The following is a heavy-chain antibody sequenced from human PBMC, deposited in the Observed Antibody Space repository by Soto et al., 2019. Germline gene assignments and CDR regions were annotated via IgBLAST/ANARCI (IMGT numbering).Heavy chain of an antibody. J-gene: IGHJ6*02. D-gene: IGHD4-4*01. V-gene: IGHV1-69*01. CDR1: GGTFSSYA. CDR2: IIPIFGTA. CDR3: ARELSKPTRYYYYGMDV. Sequence: QVQLVQSGAVVKKPGSSVKVSCKASGGTFSSYAISWVRQAPGQGLEWMGGIIPIFGTANYAQKFQGRVTITADESTSTAYMELSSLSSEDTAVYYCARELSKPTRYYYYGMDVWGQGTTVTVSS.